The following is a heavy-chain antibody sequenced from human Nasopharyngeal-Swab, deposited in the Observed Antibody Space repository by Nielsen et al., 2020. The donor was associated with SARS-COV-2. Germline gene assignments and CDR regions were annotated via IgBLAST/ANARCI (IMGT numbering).Heavy chain of an antibody. CDR1: GFTFSSYA. CDR2: ISSSGSTI. V-gene: IGHV3-48*03. J-gene: IGHJ3*02. D-gene: IGHD1-26*01. CDR3: AREVGSGAFDI. Sequence: GESLKISCAASGFTFSSYAMSWVRQAPGKGLEWVSYISSSGSTIYYADSVKGRFTISRDNAKNSLYLQMNSLRAEDTAVYYCAREVGSGAFDIWGQGTMVTVSS.